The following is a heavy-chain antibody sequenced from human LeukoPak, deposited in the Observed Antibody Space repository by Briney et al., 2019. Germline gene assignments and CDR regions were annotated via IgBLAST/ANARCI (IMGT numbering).Heavy chain of an antibody. J-gene: IGHJ6*04. V-gene: IGHV3-30*02. Sequence: GGSLRLSCAASGFTFSGYGMHWVRQAPGKGLEWVAFIRYDGSNKYYADSVKGRFTISRDNSKNTLYLQMNSLRAEDTAVYYCAKGQHIVVVTAILGSLDVWGKGTTVTISS. CDR1: GFTFSGYG. CDR2: IRYDGSNK. CDR3: AKGQHIVVVTAILGSLDV. D-gene: IGHD2-21*02.